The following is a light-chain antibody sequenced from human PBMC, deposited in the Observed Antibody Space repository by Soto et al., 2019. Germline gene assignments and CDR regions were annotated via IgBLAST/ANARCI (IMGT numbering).Light chain of an antibody. CDR2: GNS. V-gene: IGLV1-40*01. CDR1: SSNIGAGYD. J-gene: IGLJ1*01. Sequence: QSVLTQPPSVSGAPGQRVTISCTGSSSNIGAGYDVHWYQQLPGTAPKLLIYGNSNRPSGVPDRFSGSKSGTSASLAITGLQAEDEADYYCQCYDSSRSGSRVFGTGTKVTVL. CDR3: QCYDSSRSGSRV.